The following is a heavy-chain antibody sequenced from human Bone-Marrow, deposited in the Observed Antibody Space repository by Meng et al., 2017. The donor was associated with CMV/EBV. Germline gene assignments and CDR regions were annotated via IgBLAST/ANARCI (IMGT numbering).Heavy chain of an antibody. V-gene: IGHV3-30*04. CDR2: ISYDGSNK. D-gene: IGHD1-1*01. J-gene: IGHJ6*04. CDR1: GFTFSSYA. CDR3: ARSMLEVNRYYYGMDV. Sequence: GESLKISCAASGFTFSSYAMHWVRQAPGKGLEWVAVISYDGSNKYYADSVKGRFTISRDNSKNTLYLQMNSLRAEDTAVYYCARSMLEVNRYYYGMDVWGEGTPATVSS.